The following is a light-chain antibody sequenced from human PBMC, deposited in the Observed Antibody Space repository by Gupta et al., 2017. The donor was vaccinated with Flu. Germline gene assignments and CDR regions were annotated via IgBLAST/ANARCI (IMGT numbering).Light chain of an antibody. Sequence: QSALTQPASVSGSPGQSITISSTGTSSDVGGSNYVSWYQQPPGTAPRLMIYEVSNRPSGVSNRFAGSKSGNTASLTISGLQAEDEADYYCSSYTTSDTWVFGGGTKLTVL. V-gene: IGLV2-14*01. CDR1: SSDVGGSNY. CDR2: EVS. CDR3: SSYTTSDTWV. J-gene: IGLJ3*02.